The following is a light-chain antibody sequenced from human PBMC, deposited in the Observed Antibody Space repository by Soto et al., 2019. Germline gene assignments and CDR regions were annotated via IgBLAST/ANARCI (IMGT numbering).Light chain of an antibody. J-gene: IGLJ1*01. V-gene: IGLV1-40*01. CDR2: GNS. CDR3: QSYDSSLSGYV. Sequence: QSVLTQPSSMSGAPGQRVTISCTGSSSNIGAGYDVHWYQQLPGTAPKLLIYGNSNRPSGVPDRFSGSKSGTSASLAITGLQSEDEADYYCQSYDSSLSGYVFGTGTQLTVL. CDR1: SSNIGAGYD.